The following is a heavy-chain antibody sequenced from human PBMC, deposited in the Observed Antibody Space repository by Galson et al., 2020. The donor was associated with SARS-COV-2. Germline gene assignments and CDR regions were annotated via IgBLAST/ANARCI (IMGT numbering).Heavy chain of an antibody. Sequence: ASVKVSCKASGYTFTGYYMHWVRQAPGQGLEWMGWINPNSGGTNYAQKFQGRVTMTRDTSISTAYMELSRLRSDDTAVYYCAGGGRGKTYYYYGMDVWGQGTTVTVSS. V-gene: IGHV1-2*02. D-gene: IGHD3-10*01. CDR1: GYTFTGYY. CDR2: INPNSGGT. CDR3: AGGGRGKTYYYYGMDV. J-gene: IGHJ6*02.